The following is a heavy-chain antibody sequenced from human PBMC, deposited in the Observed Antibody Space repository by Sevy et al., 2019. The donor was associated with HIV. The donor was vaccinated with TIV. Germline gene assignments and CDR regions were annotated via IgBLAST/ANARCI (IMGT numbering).Heavy chain of an antibody. CDR2: ISYDGSNK. Sequence: QLGGSLRLSCAASGFTFSSYAMHWVRQAPGKGLEWVAVISYDGSNKYYADSVKGRFTISRDNSKNTLYLQMNSLRAEDTAVYYCARGDGGITGTTGGAFDIWGQGTMVTVSS. CDR1: GFTFSSYA. J-gene: IGHJ3*02. V-gene: IGHV3-30-3*01. CDR3: ARGDGGITGTTGGAFDI. D-gene: IGHD1-20*01.